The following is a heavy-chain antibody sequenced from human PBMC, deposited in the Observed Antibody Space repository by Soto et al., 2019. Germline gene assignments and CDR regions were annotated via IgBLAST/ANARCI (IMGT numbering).Heavy chain of an antibody. J-gene: IGHJ6*02. Sequence: GGSLRLSCAASGFTVSSNYMSWVRQAPGKGLEWVSVIYSGGSTYYADSVKGRFTISRDNSKNTLYLQMNSLRAEDTAVYYCARDLKTRSSGYWGTYYGMDVWGQGTTVTVSS. CDR2: IYSGGST. CDR3: ARDLKTRSSGYWGTYYGMDV. V-gene: IGHV3-53*01. CDR1: GFTVSSNY. D-gene: IGHD3-22*01.